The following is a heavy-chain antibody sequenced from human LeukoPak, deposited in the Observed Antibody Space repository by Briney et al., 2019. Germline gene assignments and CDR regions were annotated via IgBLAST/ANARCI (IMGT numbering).Heavy chain of an antibody. CDR1: GFTFSSYA. CDR2: ISGSGGST. V-gene: IGHV3-23*01. J-gene: IGHJ4*02. D-gene: IGHD1-1*01. CDR3: AKDRNAYNRNDGASPY. Sequence: GGSLILSCAASGFTFSSYAMSWVRQAPGKGLEWVSAISGSGGSTYYADSVKGRFTISRDNSKNTLYLQMNSLRAEDTAVYYCAKDRNAYNRNDGASPYWGQGTLVTVSS.